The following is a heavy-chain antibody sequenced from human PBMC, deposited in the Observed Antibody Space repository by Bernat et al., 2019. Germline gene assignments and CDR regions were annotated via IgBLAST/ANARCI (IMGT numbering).Heavy chain of an antibody. J-gene: IGHJ4*02. V-gene: IGHV3-48*03. CDR1: GFTFSSYE. CDR3: ARGSTSCFRGSCYSGFRYFDY. CDR2: ISSSGSTI. D-gene: IGHD2-15*01. Sequence: EVQLVESGGGLVQPGGSLRLSCAASGFTFSSYEMNWVRQAPGKGLEWVSYISSSGSTIYYADSVKGRFTISRDNAKNSLYPQMNSLRAEDTAVYYCARGSTSCFRGSCYSGFRYFDYWGQGTLVTVSS.